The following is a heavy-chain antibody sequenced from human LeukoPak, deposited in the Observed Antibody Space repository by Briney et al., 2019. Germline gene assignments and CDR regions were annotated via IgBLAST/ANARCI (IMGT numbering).Heavy chain of an antibody. CDR2: ISGSGGST. V-gene: IGHV3-23*01. CDR1: GFTFNNYA. J-gene: IGHJ4*02. Sequence: PGGSLRLSCAASGFTFNNYAMNWVRQAPGKGLEWVSSISGSGGSTYYADSVKGRFTISRDNSKNTLYLQMNSLRAEDTAVYYCAKVGSAVYFDYWGQGTLVTVSS. D-gene: IGHD2-2*01. CDR3: AKVGSAVYFDY.